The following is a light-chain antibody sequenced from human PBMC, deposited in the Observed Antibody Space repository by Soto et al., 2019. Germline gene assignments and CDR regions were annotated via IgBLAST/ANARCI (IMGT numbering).Light chain of an antibody. Sequence: IQMTQSPSTLSASVGDRVTITCQASQTISNWLAWYQQKPGKAPKLLIYKASTLESGVPSRFSGSGSGTEFTLTISSLQPEDFATYYCQKYGGMWTFGQGTKVDIK. V-gene: IGKV1-5*03. CDR2: KAS. J-gene: IGKJ1*01. CDR3: QKYGGMWT. CDR1: QTISNW.